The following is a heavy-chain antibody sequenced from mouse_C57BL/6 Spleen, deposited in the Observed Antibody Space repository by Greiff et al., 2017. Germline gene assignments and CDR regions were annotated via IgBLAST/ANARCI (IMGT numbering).Heavy chain of an antibody. CDR1: GYTFTSYW. J-gene: IGHJ1*03. CDR2: INPSSGYT. Sequence: VQLQQSGAELAKPGASVKLSCKASGYTFTSYWMHWVKQRPGQGLEWIGYINPSSGYTKYNQKFKDKATLTADKSSSTAYMQLSSLTYEDSAVYYCARSITTVAWYFDVWGTGTTVTVSS. V-gene: IGHV1-7*01. CDR3: ARSITTVAWYFDV. D-gene: IGHD1-1*01.